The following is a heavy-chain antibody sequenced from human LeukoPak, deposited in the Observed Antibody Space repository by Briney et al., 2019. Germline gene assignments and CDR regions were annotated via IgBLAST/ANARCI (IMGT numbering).Heavy chain of an antibody. V-gene: IGHV4-34*01. Sequence: SETLSLTCAVYGGSFSGYYWSWIRQPPGKGLEWIGEINHSGSTNYNPSLKSRVTISVDTSKNQFSLKLSSVTAADTAVYYCARDGVGGCSGGSCYYYYYGMDVWGQGTTVTVSS. CDR1: GGSFSGYY. D-gene: IGHD2-15*01. CDR3: ARDGVGGCSGGSCYYYYYGMDV. CDR2: INHSGST. J-gene: IGHJ6*02.